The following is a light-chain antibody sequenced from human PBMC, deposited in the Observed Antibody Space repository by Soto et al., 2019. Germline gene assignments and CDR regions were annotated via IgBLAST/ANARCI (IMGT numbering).Light chain of an antibody. V-gene: IGKV3-11*01. Sequence: EVVLTQSPATLSLSPGERATLSCRASQSVTKYLAWYQQKPGQALRLLIYDVSKRATGIPARFSGSGSETDFTLTISSLEPGDFAVYYCQQYGSSPPSYTFGQGTKLEIK. CDR2: DVS. CDR1: QSVTKY. CDR3: QQYGSSPPSYT. J-gene: IGKJ2*01.